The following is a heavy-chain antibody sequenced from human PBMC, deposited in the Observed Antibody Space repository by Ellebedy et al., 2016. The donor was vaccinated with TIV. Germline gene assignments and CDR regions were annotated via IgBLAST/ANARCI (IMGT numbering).Heavy chain of an antibody. V-gene: IGHV1-2*02. Sequence: AASVKVSCKASGYTFTGYYMQWVRQAPGQGLEWMGWINPNNGGTKYVEKFQGRVTMTSDTSISTAYMELSRLRSDDTAVYYCARAESEVDVYYWGQGTLVTVSS. CDR2: INPNNGGT. J-gene: IGHJ4*02. CDR1: GYTFTGYY. CDR3: ARAESEVDVYY. D-gene: IGHD2-15*01.